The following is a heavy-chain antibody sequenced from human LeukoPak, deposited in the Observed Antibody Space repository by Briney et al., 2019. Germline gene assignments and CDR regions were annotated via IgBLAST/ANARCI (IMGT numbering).Heavy chain of an antibody. J-gene: IGHJ3*02. CDR1: GFTFSSYA. D-gene: IGHD3-10*01. V-gene: IGHV3-23*01. CDR3: AGDGSGSYSAFDI. CDR2: ISDNGGST. Sequence: GGSLRLSCAASGFTFSSYAMSWVRQAPGKGLEWVSVISDNGGSTYYADSVKGRFTISRDNSKNTLYLQMNSLRAEDTAVYYCAGDGSGSYSAFDIWGQGTMVTVSS.